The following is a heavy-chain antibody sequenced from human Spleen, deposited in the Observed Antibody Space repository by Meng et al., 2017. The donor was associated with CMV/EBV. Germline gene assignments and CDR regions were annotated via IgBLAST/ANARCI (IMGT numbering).Heavy chain of an antibody. CDR3: AKGGYSYGYLFDP. D-gene: IGHD5-18*01. CDR1: GFTFSSYG. CDR2: IQSGGGNK. J-gene: IGHJ5*02. Sequence: GESLKISCAASGFTFSSYGIHWVRQAPGKGLEWVAFIQSGGGNKYYADSVKGRFTISRDNSKNTLYLQMNSLRAEDTAVYYCAKGGYSYGYLFDPWGQGTLVTVSS. V-gene: IGHV3-30*02.